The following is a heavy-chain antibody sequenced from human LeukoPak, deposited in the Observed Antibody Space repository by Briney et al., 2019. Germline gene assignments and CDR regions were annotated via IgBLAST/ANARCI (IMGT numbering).Heavy chain of an antibody. V-gene: IGHV4-30-4*01. CDR2: IHYSGST. CDR1: GGSFTSADNY. J-gene: IGHJ4*02. D-gene: IGHD2-21*02. CDR3: ARGELLYDY. Sequence: SQTLSLTCTVSGGSFTSADNYCSWIRQPPGEGLEWIGYIHYSGSTFYNPSLKSRVTMSVDTSKNQFSLKLNSVTAADTAVYYCARGELLYDYWGQGTLVTVSS.